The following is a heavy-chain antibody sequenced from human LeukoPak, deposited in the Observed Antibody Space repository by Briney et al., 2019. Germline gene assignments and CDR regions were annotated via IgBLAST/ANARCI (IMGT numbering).Heavy chain of an antibody. CDR1: GFTFSSYS. CDR2: ISSSSSTI. Sequence: GGSLRLSCAASGFTFSSYSMNWVRQAPGKGLEWVSYISSSSSTIYYADSVKGRFTISRDNARNSLYLQLNSLRAEDTALYYCAKGGTIQLWSLFDYWGQGTLVTVSS. CDR3: AKGGTIQLWSLFDY. D-gene: IGHD5-18*01. V-gene: IGHV3-48*04. J-gene: IGHJ4*02.